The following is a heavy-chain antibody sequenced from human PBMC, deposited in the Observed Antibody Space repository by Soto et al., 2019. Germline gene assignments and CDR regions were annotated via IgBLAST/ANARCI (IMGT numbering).Heavy chain of an antibody. CDR3: AKDQGIGRLYCES. CDR1: GFTFRNYA. D-gene: IGHD2-21*02. Sequence: PRGSPRLSRTAYGFTFRNYAMSWVRQAPGKGLQWVSAISGNGGTTYYADSVKGRFTLSRDNFKDTLYLQMNSLRTEDTAVYYCAKDQGIGRLYCESWGLGTLVIVSS. V-gene: IGHV3-23*01. J-gene: IGHJ5*02. CDR2: ISGNGGTT.